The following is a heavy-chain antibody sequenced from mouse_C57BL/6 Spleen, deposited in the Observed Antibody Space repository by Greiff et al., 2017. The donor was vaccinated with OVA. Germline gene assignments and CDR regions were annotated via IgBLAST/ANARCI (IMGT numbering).Heavy chain of an antibody. CDR3: ARSYYDYEERGAMDY. Sequence: VQLQQPGAELVKPGASVKLSCKASGYTFTSYWMHWVKQRPGRGLEWIGRIDPHSGGTKYNEKFKSKATLTVDKPSSTAYMQLSSLTSEDSAVYYCARSYYDYEERGAMDYWGQGTSVTVSS. CDR2: IDPHSGGT. V-gene: IGHV1-72*01. J-gene: IGHJ4*01. CDR1: GYTFTSYW. D-gene: IGHD2-4*01.